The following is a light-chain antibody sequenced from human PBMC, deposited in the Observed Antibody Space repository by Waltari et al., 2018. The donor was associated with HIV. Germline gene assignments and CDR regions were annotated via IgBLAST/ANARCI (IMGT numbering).Light chain of an antibody. CDR2: SNN. Sequence: QSVLTQPPSASGTPGQRVTISCSGSSSNIGSNPVHWYQKPPGTAPKLLIYSNNQRPSGVPDRFSGSKSGTSASLAISGLQSEDEADYYCAVWGDSLNGPVFGGGTKLTVL. CDR3: AVWGDSLNGPV. V-gene: IGLV1-44*01. J-gene: IGLJ2*01. CDR1: SSNIGSNP.